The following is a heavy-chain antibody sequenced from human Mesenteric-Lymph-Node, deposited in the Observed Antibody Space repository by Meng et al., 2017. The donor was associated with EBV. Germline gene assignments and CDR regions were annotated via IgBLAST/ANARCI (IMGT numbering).Heavy chain of an antibody. CDR1: GYMFRGYQ. Sequence: QGERVQSGAEVKKPGASVKVSCKASGYMFRGYQMHWVRQAPVQGLEWMGIINPSGGATRYAPRFEGRLTLTADTSTNTVYMELSSLTSEDTAVYYCAKDEDSEGQLEHWGQGSLVTVSS. CDR3: AKDEDSEGQLEH. D-gene: IGHD6-13*01. J-gene: IGHJ4*02. V-gene: IGHV1-46*01. CDR2: INPSGGAT.